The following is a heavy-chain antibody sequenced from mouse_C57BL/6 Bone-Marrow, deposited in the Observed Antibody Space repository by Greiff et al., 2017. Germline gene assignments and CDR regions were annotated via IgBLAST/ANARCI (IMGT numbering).Heavy chain of an antibody. J-gene: IGHJ3*01. V-gene: IGHV5-6*01. CDR2: ISSGGSYT. CDR1: GFTFSSYG. Sequence: EVKLMESGGDLVKPGGSLKLSCAASGFTFSSYGMSWVRQTPEKRLEWVATISSGGSYTYYPDSVKGRFTISRDNAKNTLYLQMSSLKSKDTAMYYCAGGYCSSYVWFADWGQGTLVTVSA. D-gene: IGHD1-1*01. CDR3: AGGYCSSYVWFAD.